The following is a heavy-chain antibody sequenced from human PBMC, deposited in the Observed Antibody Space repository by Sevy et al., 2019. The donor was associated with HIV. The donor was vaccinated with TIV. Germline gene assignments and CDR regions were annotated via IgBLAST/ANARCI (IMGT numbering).Heavy chain of an antibody. CDR3: AKEAVANAFDI. CDR1: GFTFSSYA. D-gene: IGHD2-21*01. J-gene: IGHJ3*02. Sequence: GGSLRLSCAASGFTFSSYAMSWVRQAPGKGLEWVSEISGNGGRTYYADSVKGRFTISRANSKNTLYLQMNGLRAEDTAVYYCAKEAVANAFDIWGQGTMVTVSS. V-gene: IGHV3-23*01. CDR2: ISGNGGRT.